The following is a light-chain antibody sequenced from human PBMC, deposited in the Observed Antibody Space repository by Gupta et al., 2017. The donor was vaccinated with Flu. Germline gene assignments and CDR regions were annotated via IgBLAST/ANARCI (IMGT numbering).Light chain of an antibody. Sequence: PATLSAFQGEGVTRACRASQSISNNLAWYQKKPGQRPRRLIYESPTLATGFPARFSGGGSGTEFTLTISSLQSEDIAAYYGQQYDRWPQTFGEGTKLEIK. CDR2: ESP. V-gene: IGKV3-15*01. CDR1: QSISNN. CDR3: QQYDRWPQT. J-gene: IGKJ4*02.